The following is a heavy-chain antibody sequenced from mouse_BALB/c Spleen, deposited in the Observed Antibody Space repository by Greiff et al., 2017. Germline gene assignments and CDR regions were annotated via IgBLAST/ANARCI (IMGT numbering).Heavy chain of an antibody. Sequence: VQGVESGPGLVAPSQSLSITCTVSGFSLTSYGVHWVRQPPGKGLEWLGVIWAGGSTNYNSALMSRLSISKDNSKSQVFLKMNSLQTDDTAMYYCARGEVRGYFDYWGQGTTLTVSS. J-gene: IGHJ2*01. CDR3: ARGEVRGYFDY. CDR1: GFSLTSYG. V-gene: IGHV2-9*02. CDR2: IWAGGST. D-gene: IGHD2-14*01.